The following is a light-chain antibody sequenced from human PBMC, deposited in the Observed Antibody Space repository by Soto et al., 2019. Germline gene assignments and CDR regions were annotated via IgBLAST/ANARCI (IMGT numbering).Light chain of an antibody. CDR1: QSISSW. V-gene: IGKV1-5*03. J-gene: IGKJ1*01. CDR2: KAS. CDR3: QQYNSYSWT. Sequence: DIHMTQSPSTLSASVGDRVTITCRASQSISSWLAWYQQKPGRAPKLLIYKASILETGVPSRFSGSGSGTEFTLTISSLQPDDFATYYCQQYNSYSWTFGQGTKVEIK.